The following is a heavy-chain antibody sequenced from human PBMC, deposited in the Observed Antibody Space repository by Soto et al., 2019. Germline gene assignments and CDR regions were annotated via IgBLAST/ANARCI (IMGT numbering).Heavy chain of an antibody. J-gene: IGHJ4*02. CDR3: AKGPHTNVGWPYYFES. CDR1: GFSLANYP. Sequence: QTGGSLRLSCVASGFSLANYPMSWVRQTPGKGLEWISYSSPRGDTIYYADSVEGRFTISRDNARNSLSLHMSSLRDEDSALYYCAKGPHTNVGWPYYFESWGQGVPVTVSS. CDR2: SSPRGDTI. D-gene: IGHD6-19*01. V-gene: IGHV3-48*02.